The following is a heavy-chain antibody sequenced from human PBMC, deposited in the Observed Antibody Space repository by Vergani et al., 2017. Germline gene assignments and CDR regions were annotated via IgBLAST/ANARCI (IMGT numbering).Heavy chain of an antibody. J-gene: IGHJ4*02. Sequence: EVQLVESGGGLVQPGGSLRLSCAASGFTFSNAWMSWVRQAPEKGLEWVGRIKSKTDGGTTDYAAPVKGRFTMSRDDSKNTLYLQMNSLKPEDTAVYYCLSIDFPYDLDSWGQGTLVTVSS. CDR3: LSIDFPYDLDS. CDR1: GFTFSNAW. V-gene: IGHV3-15*01. CDR2: IKSKTDGGTT. D-gene: IGHD2-2*01.